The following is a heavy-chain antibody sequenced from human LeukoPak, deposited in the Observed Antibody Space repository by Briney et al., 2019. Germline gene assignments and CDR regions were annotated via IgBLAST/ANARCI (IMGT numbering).Heavy chain of an antibody. CDR1: GFTFSSYA. Sequence: GGSLRLSCAASGFTFSSYAMSWLPQAPGKGLEWVSAISGSGGSTYYADSVKGRFTISRDNSKNALYLQMNSLRAEDTAVYYCAKSSITMIVVVTPQDYWGQGTLVTVSS. CDR3: AKSSITMIVVVTPQDY. V-gene: IGHV3-23*01. CDR2: ISGSGGST. J-gene: IGHJ4*02. D-gene: IGHD3-22*01.